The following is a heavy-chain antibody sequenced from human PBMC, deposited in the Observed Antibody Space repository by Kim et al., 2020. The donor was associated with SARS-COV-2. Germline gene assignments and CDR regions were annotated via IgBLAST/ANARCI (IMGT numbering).Heavy chain of an antibody. V-gene: IGHV3-30*04. D-gene: IGHD3-10*01. CDR1: GFTFSSYA. CDR3: ARDYLWFGEFSIGGFFDY. J-gene: IGHJ4*02. Sequence: GGSLRLSCAASGFTFSSYAMHWVRQAPGKGLEWVAVISYDGSNKYYADSVKGRFTISRDNSKNTLYLQMNSLRAEDTAVYYCARDYLWFGEFSIGGFFDYWGQGTLVTVSS. CDR2: ISYDGSNK.